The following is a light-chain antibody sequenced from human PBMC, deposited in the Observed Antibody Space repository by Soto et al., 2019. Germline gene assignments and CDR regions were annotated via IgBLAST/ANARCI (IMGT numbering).Light chain of an antibody. CDR2: GAS. CDR1: QSVSSN. CDR3: QQYNNWSWP. Sequence: EIVMTQSPATLSVSPGERATLSCRASQSVSSNLAWYQQKPGQAPRLLIYGASTRATGIPARFSGSGSGTEFSLTISRLQSEDFAVYSCQQYNNWSWPFGQGTKV. V-gene: IGKV3-15*01. J-gene: IGKJ1*01.